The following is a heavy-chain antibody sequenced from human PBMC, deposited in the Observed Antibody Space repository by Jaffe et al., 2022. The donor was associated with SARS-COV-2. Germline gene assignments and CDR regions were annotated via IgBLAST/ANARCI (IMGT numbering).Heavy chain of an antibody. Sequence: QLQLQESGPGLVKPSETLSLTCTVSGGSISSSSYYWGWIRQPPGKGLEWIGSIYYSGSTYYNPSLKSRVTISVDTSKNQFSLKLSSVTAADTAVYYCARPQFGGVFLNAFDIWGQGTMVTVSS. V-gene: IGHV4-39*01. CDR2: IYYSGST. CDR1: GGSISSSSYY. CDR3: ARPQFGGVFLNAFDI. D-gene: IGHD3-16*01. J-gene: IGHJ3*02.